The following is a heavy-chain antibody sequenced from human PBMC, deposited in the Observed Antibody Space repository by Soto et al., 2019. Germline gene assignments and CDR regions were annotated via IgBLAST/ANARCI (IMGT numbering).Heavy chain of an antibody. Sequence: EVQLVESGGGLVQPGGSLRLSCAASGFTFSSYSMNWVRQAPGKGLEWVSYISSSGSTIYYADSVKGRFTFSRDNAKNSLYLHMKSLRAEDTAVYYCARDLPTGELGYWGQGTLVTVSS. J-gene: IGHJ4*02. D-gene: IGHD7-27*01. CDR1: GFTFSSYS. CDR2: ISSSGSTI. V-gene: IGHV3-48*01. CDR3: ARDLPTGELGY.